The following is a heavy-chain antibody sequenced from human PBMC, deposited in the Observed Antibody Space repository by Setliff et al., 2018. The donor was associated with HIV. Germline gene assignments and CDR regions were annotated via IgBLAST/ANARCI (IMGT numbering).Heavy chain of an antibody. V-gene: IGHV1-69*13. CDR1: GGSFSSFA. CDR3: ARGRWLQSFDY. Sequence: SVKVSCKVSGGSFSSFAISWVRQAPGHGLEWMGGIIPMFGTTNYAQKLQGRVTLSADESASTAYMQLSSLTSEDTAVYYCARGRWLQSFDYWGQGTLVTVSS. J-gene: IGHJ4*02. D-gene: IGHD5-12*01. CDR2: IIPMFGTT.